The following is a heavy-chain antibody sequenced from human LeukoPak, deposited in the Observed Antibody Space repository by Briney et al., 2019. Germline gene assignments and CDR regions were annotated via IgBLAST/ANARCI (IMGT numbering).Heavy chain of an antibody. CDR2: ISSSSSYI. J-gene: IGHJ3*02. D-gene: IGHD2-15*01. V-gene: IGHV3-21*01. CDR1: GFTFSSYS. Sequence: GGSLRLSCAASGFTFSSYSMSWVRQAPGKGLEWVSSISSSSSYIYYADSVKGRFTISRDNAKNSLYLQMNSLRAEDTAVYYCARGYCSGGSCYEAFDIWGQGTMVTVSS. CDR3: ARGYCSGGSCYEAFDI.